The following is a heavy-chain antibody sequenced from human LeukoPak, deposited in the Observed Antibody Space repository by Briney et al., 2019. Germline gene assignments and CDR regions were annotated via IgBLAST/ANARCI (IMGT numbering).Heavy chain of an antibody. V-gene: IGHV4-4*09. CDR1: GGSISSHY. Sequence: SETLSLTCTVPGGSISSHYWSWIRQPPGKGLEWIGYIYTSGSTNYNPSLKSRVTISVDTSKNQFSLKLSSVTAADTAVYYCARRVRLEWLLNYYYYYMDVWGKGTTVTVSS. J-gene: IGHJ6*03. CDR2: IYTSGST. D-gene: IGHD3-3*01. CDR3: ARRVRLEWLLNYYYYYMDV.